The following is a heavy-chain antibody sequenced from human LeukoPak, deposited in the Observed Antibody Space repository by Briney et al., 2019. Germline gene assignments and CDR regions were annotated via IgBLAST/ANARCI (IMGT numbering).Heavy chain of an antibody. CDR1: GYTLTELS. D-gene: IGHD3-16*02. CDR2: FDPEDGET. Sequence: ASVKVSCKVSGYTLTELSMHWVRQAPGKGLGWMGGFDPEDGETIYAQKFQGRVTMTEDTSTDTAYMELSSLRSEDTAVYYCATALYVWGSYRHDYWGQGTLVTVSS. J-gene: IGHJ4*02. V-gene: IGHV1-24*01. CDR3: ATALYVWGSYRHDY.